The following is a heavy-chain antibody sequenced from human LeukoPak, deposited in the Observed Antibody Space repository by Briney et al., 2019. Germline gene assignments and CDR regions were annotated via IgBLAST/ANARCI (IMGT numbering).Heavy chain of an antibody. CDR2: ILSNLGIS. CDR3: ARADSSGYDYYFDY. CDR1: GGTYSRYA. J-gene: IGHJ4*02. Sequence: SVKVSCKACGGTYSRYAMRWVRPPAGQGLEWVGIILSNLGISNFAQKFQGRVTITADKSTSTAYMELSSLRSEDTAVYYCARADSSGYDYYFDYWGQSTLLTVPT. V-gene: IGHV1-69*04. D-gene: IGHD3-22*01.